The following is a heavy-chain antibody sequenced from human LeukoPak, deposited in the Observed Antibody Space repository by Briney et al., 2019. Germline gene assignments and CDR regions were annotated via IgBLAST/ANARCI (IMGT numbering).Heavy chain of an antibody. Sequence: GGSLRLSCAASGFSVVSYYMTWVRQAPGKGLEWVSVIYSGGAAFYTDSVKGRFTISRDGSKKTVYLQMNSLRAEDTAVYYCARGNSPMVGRYYLELWGQGTLVTVSS. CDR3: ARGNSPMVGRYYLEL. CDR1: GFSVVSYY. CDR2: IYSGGAA. J-gene: IGHJ4*02. D-gene: IGHD4/OR15-4a*01. V-gene: IGHV3-53*01.